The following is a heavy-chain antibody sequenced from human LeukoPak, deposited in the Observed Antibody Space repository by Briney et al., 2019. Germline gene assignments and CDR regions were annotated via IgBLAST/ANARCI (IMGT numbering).Heavy chain of an antibody. D-gene: IGHD3-10*01. CDR3: VRTRRGRITMVRGVPHYLDY. V-gene: IGHV3-7*01. J-gene: IGHJ4*02. Sequence: RGSLRLSCAASGFTFSSSWMSWVRQAPGKGLGWVVNIKQDGSEKYSVDSGKGRFTISRENAKNSLYLQMNSLRAEDTAVYYCVRTRRGRITMVRGVPHYLDYWGQGTLVTVSS. CDR2: IKQDGSEK. CDR1: GFTFSSSW.